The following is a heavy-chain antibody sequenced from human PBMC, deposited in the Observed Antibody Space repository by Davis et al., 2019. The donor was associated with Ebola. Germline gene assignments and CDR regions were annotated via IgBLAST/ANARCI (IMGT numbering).Heavy chain of an antibody. CDR1: GFTFSYHW. V-gene: IGHV3-7*03. D-gene: IGHD5-12*01. CDR3: ARAVDVADY. J-gene: IGHJ4*02. Sequence: GESLKISCAASGFTFSYHWMSWVRQAPGKGLEWVANIKGDGSVRFYLGSVKGRFTISRDNAKNSVYLQMNSLRAEDTAVYYCARAVDVADYWGQGTLVTVSS. CDR2: IKGDGSVR.